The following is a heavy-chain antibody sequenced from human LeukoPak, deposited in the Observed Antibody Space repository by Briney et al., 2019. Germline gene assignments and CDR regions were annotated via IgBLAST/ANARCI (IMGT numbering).Heavy chain of an antibody. Sequence: PSETLSLTCAVYGRSFSGYYWSWTRQPPGKGLEWIGEINHSGSTNYNPSLKSRVTISVDTSKNQFSLKVSSVTAADTAVYYCASGSWDYGPDWFDPRGQGTLVTVSS. J-gene: IGHJ5*02. CDR3: ASGSWDYGPDWFDP. D-gene: IGHD4-17*01. V-gene: IGHV4-34*01. CDR1: GRSFSGYY. CDR2: INHSGST.